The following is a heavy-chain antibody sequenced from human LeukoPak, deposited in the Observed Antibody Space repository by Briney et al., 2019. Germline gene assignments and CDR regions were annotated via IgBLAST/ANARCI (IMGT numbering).Heavy chain of an antibody. V-gene: IGHV3-43*01. D-gene: IGHD3-9*01. J-gene: IGHJ4*02. Sequence: GGSLRLSCAASGFTFDDYTMHWVRQAPGKGLEWVSLISWDGGSTYYADSVKGRFTISRDNSKNSLYLQMNSLRTEDTALYYCATGALPGDILTGYYDYWGQGTLVTVSS. CDR1: GFTFDDYT. CDR2: ISWDGGST. CDR3: ATGALPGDILTGYYDY.